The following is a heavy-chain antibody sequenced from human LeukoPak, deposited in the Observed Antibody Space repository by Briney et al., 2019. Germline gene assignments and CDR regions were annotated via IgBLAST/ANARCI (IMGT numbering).Heavy chain of an antibody. Sequence: GGSLRLSCAASGFTFSSYAMSWVRQAPGKGLEWVSAISGSGDSTYYADSVKGRFTISRDNSKNTLYLQMNSLRAEDTAVYYCAKNRGNYYYFDYWGQGTLVTVSS. CDR1: GFTFSSYA. V-gene: IGHV3-23*01. CDR2: ISGSGDST. J-gene: IGHJ4*02. CDR3: AKNRGNYYYFDY. D-gene: IGHD4-11*01.